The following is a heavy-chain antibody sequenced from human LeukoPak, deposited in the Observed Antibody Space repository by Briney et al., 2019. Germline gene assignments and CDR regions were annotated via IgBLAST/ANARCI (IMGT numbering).Heavy chain of an antibody. D-gene: IGHD3-10*01. CDR1: GDSASTYSAA. J-gene: IGHJ4*02. CDR3: ARDRGTGTIFFDY. Sequence: SQTLSLTCANSGDSASTYSAAWNWIRQSPSRGLEWLGGTYYRSKWYNDYPVSVRGRITINPDTSKNQFSLQLNSVTPEDTAVYYCARDRGTGTIFFDYWGQGTLVTVSS. V-gene: IGHV6-1*01. CDR2: TYYRSKWYN.